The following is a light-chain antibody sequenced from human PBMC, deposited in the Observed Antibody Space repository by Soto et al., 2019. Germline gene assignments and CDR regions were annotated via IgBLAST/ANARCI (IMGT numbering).Light chain of an antibody. J-gene: IGKJ1*01. CDR2: DAS. Sequence: DIQMTQSPSTLSASVGDRVTITCRASQSISSWLAWYQQKPGKAPKLLIYDASSLESGVPSRFTGSGSGTEYTPTISSLQPDDFATNYCQQYNSYSWTFGQGTKVEIK. V-gene: IGKV1-5*01. CDR3: QQYNSYSWT. CDR1: QSISSW.